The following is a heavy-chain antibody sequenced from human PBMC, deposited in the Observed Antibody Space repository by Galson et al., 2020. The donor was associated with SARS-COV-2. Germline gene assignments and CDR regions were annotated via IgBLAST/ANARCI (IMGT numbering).Heavy chain of an antibody. J-gene: IGHJ4*02. CDR3: ARAPRNYYDSSGYYHIRSYFDY. Sequence: GGSLRLSCAASGFTFSNAWMSWVRQAPGKGLAWVAVISYDGSNKYYADSVKGRFTISRDNSKNTLYLQMNSLRAEDTAVYYCARAPRNYYDSSGYYHIRSYFDYWGQGTLVTVSS. D-gene: IGHD3-22*01. CDR2: ISYDGSNK. CDR1: GFTFSNAW. V-gene: IGHV3-30*01.